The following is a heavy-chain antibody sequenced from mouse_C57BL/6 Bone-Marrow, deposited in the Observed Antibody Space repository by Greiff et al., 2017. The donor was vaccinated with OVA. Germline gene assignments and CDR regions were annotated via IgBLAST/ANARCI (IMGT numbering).Heavy chain of an antibody. D-gene: IGHD2-3*01. V-gene: IGHV1-81*01. J-gene: IGHJ3*01. CDR2: IYPRSGNT. CDR1: GYTFTSYG. CDR3: ALYDGYYVGFAY. Sequence: QVQLQQSGAELGRPGASVKLSCKASGYTFTSYGISWVKQRTGQGLEWIGEIYPRSGNTYYNEKFKGKATLTADKSSSTAYMELRSLTSEDSAVYFCALYDGYYVGFAYWGQGTLVTVSA.